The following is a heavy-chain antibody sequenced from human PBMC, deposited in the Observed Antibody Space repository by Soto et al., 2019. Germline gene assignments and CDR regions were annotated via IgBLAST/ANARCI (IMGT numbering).Heavy chain of an antibody. CDR1: GFTFSTYG. J-gene: IGHJ4*02. CDR2: ISYDGSNK. CDR3: AKGFSYSVIDY. Sequence: QVQLVESGGGVVQPGRSLRLSCAASGFTFSTYGMHWVRQAPGKGLEWVAVISYDGSNKYYADSVKGRFTISRDNSKNTLYLQMSSLRAEDTAVYYCAKGFSYSVIDYCGPGTLVTVSS. D-gene: IGHD5-18*01. V-gene: IGHV3-30*18.